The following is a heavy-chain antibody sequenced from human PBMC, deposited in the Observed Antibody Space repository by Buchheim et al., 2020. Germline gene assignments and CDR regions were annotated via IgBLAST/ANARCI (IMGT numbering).Heavy chain of an antibody. CDR2: IKSKSSGETT. Sequence: EVQVVESGGGLVKPGGSLRLPCVASGFTFNTAWMSWVRQTPGKGLEWLARIKSKSSGETTDYGAPVRGRFTISRDDSKNTVFLQMNSLETEDTGRYYCTWTGYTWFDTWGQGTL. CDR1: GFTFNTAW. J-gene: IGHJ5*02. D-gene: IGHD3/OR15-3a*01. V-gene: IGHV3-15*05. CDR3: TWTGYTWFDT.